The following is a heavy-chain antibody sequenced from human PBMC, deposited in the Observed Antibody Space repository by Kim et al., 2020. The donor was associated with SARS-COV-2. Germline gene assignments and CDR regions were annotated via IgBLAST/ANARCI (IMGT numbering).Heavy chain of an antibody. D-gene: IGHD3-10*01. Sequence: GGSLRLSCAASGFTFSSYAMSWVRQAPGKGLEWVSAISGSGGSTYYADSVKGRFTISRDKSKNTLYLQMNSLRAEDTVVYYCAKDGMGVLWFGALDYFDYWGQGTLVTVSS. J-gene: IGHJ4*02. CDR2: ISGSGGST. V-gene: IGHV3-23*01. CDR3: AKDGMGVLWFGALDYFDY. CDR1: GFTFSSYA.